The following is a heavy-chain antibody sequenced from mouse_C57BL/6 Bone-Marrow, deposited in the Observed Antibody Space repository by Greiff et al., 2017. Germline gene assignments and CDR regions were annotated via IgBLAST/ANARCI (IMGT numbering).Heavy chain of an antibody. J-gene: IGHJ1*03. D-gene: IGHD2-4*01. CDR2: ISYDGSN. V-gene: IGHV3-6*01. CDR3: ARDSLYDYYWYFDV. Sequence: EVKLQESGPGLVKPSQSLSLTCSVTGYSITSGYYWNWIRQFPGNKLEWMGYISYDGSNNYNPSLKNRISITRDTSQNQFFLKLNSVTTEDTATYYCARDSLYDYYWYFDVWGTGTTVTVSS. CDR1: GYSITSGYY.